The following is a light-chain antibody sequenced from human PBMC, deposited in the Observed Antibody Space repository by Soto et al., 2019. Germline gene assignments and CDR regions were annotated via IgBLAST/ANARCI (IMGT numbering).Light chain of an antibody. CDR1: QTINNW. CDR2: DAS. CDR3: QQYNSYPWT. J-gene: IGKJ1*01. V-gene: IGKV1-5*01. Sequence: DIQMTQSPSTLSASIGDRVTVTCRASQTINNWLAWYQQKPGKAPKLLIYDASTLEGEVPSRFGASGSGTDFTLTITRLQPDDSATYYCQQYNSYPWTFGQGTKVEI.